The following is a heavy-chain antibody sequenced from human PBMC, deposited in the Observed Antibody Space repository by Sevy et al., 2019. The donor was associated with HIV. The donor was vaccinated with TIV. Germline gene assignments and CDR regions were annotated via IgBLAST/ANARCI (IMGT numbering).Heavy chain of an antibody. CDR3: ARRSSSSYFDY. CDR2: ISSSGSTI. J-gene: IGHJ4*02. D-gene: IGHD6-6*01. V-gene: IGHV3-11*01. CDR1: GFTFSDYY. Sequence: GGSLRLSCAASGFTFSDYYMSWIRQAPGKGLEGVSYISSSGSTIYYADSVKGRFTISRDNAKNSLYLQMNSLRAEDTAVYYCARRSSSSYFDYWGQGTLVTVSS.